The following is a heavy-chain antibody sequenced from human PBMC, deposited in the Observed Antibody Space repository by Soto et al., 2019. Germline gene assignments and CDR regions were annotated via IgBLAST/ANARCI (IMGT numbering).Heavy chain of an antibody. CDR1: GFAFKTYS. V-gene: IGHV3-48*02. CDR2: ISSGSDMV. D-gene: IGHD2-2*01. Sequence: QSGGSLRLSCAASGFAFKTYSVNWVRQAPGKGLEWVSYISSGSDMVYYADSVRGRFTISRDNAKNSLYLQMNSLRDEDTAVYFRARDPIPASPPDYYYYYGMDVWGQGTTVTVSS. J-gene: IGHJ6*02. CDR3: ARDPIPASPPDYYYYYGMDV.